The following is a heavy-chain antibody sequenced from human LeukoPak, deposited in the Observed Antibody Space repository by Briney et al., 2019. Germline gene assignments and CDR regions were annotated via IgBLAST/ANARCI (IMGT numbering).Heavy chain of an antibody. J-gene: IGHJ4*02. V-gene: IGHV3-7*01. D-gene: IGHD1-1*01. Sequence: FTSSASGFTLNGAWLNWVRQAPGKGLEWVANLDPSGSQKRYVDSVKGRFTISKDNPGTSLYLEMNSLRAEDTAIYYCAIWTSGNFWGQGTLVTVSP. CDR2: LDPSGSQK. CDR3: AIWTSGNF. CDR1: GFTLNGAW.